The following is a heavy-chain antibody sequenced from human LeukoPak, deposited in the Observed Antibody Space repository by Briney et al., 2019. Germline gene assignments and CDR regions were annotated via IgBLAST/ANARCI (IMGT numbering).Heavy chain of an antibody. CDR1: GDSVSSNSAA. D-gene: IGHD6-19*01. J-gene: IGHJ6*04. CDR2: TYYRSKWYN. Sequence: SQTLSPTCAISGDSVSSNSAAWNWIRQSPSRGLEWLGRTYYRSKWYNDYAVSVKSRITINPDTSKNQFSLQLNSVTPEDTAVYYCARAGGRWLVTHYYYYGMDVWGKGTTVTVSS. V-gene: IGHV6-1*01. CDR3: ARAGGRWLVTHYYYYGMDV.